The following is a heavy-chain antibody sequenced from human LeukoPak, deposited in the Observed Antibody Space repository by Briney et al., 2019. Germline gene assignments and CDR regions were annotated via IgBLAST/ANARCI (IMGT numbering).Heavy chain of an antibody. J-gene: IGHJ4*02. CDR2: LPPDGSYQ. D-gene: IGHD2-2*01. CDR3: AREEESPYCSSTSCVGYFDY. CDR1: GFTFSDYT. V-gene: IGHV3-30*04. Sequence: GGSLRLSCAASGFTFSDYTMQWVRQAPGKGLEWVALLPPDGSYQYYADSLKGRFTISRDNSKNTLYLQMNSLRAEDTAVYYCAREEESPYCSSTSCVGYFDYWGQGTLVTVSS.